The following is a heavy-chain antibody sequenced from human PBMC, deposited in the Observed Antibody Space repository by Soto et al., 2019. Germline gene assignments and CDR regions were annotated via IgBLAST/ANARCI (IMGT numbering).Heavy chain of an antibody. CDR2: VYYTGST. V-gene: IGHV4-59*01. J-gene: IGHJ4*02. D-gene: IGHD6-19*01. CDR3: ARSVAVPGAHIDY. CDR1: GGSISGSY. Sequence: RXGTLYLTCSVSGGSISGSYWSWIRQSPGKGLEWLGYVYYTGSTNYSPSLRSRVSISVDTSKNEFSLRLSSVTAADTAVYFCARSVAVPGAHIDYWGQGTQVTVSS.